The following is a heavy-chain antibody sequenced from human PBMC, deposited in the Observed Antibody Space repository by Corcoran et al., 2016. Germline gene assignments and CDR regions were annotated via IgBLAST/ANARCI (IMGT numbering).Heavy chain of an antibody. CDR3: TTAAVGAVAY. Sequence: EVQLVESGGGLVKPGGSLRLSCAASGFTFSNAWMSWVRQAPGKGLEWVGRIKSKTDGGTTDYAAPVKDSFTISRDDSKNTLYRQMNSLKTEDTAVYYCTTAAVGAVAYWGQGTLVTVSS. D-gene: IGHD6-19*01. J-gene: IGHJ4*02. CDR1: GFTFSNAW. CDR2: IKSKTDGGTT. V-gene: IGHV3-15*01.